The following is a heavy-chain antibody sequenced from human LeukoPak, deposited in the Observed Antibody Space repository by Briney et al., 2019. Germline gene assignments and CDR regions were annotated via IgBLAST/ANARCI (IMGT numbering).Heavy chain of an antibody. V-gene: IGHV1-46*01. CDR1: GCTFTSYY. CDR2: INPSGGST. J-gene: IGHJ5*01. D-gene: IGHD1-26*01. CDR3: ARAKWEPLPDS. Sequence: ASVKVSCKASGCTFTSYYMHWVRQAPGRGLEWMGIINPSGGSTSYAQKFQGRVTMTRDTSTSTVYMELSSLRSEDTAVYYCARAKWEPLPDSWGQGTLVTVSS.